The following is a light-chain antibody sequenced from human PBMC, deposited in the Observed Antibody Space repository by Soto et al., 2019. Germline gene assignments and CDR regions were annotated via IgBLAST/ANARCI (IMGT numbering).Light chain of an antibody. CDR1: SSDVGGYDF. Sequence: QSALTQPRSVSGSPGQSVTISCTGTSSDVGGYDFVSWYQQRPGKAPQLMIYDVTKRTSVVPDRFSGSKSGTSASLTISGLQAEDEADYYCSSFAGANIWVFGGGTKLTVL. J-gene: IGLJ3*02. CDR3: SSFAGANIWV. V-gene: IGLV2-11*01. CDR2: DVT.